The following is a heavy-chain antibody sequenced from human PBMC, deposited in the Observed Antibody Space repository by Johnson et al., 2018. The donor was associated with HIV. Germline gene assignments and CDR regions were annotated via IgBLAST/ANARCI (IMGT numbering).Heavy chain of an antibody. CDR1: GFTFSSYA. CDR2: IGTAGDT. V-gene: IGHV3-13*01. Sequence: VQLVESGGGVVRPGRSLRLSCAASGFTFSSYAMHWVRQPPGKGLEWVSAIGTAGDTYYPGSVKGRFTISRENAKNSLYLQMNSLRAEDTAVYYCTTTNLELMDDAFDIWGQGTMVTVSS. CDR3: TTTNLELMDDAFDI. J-gene: IGHJ3*02. D-gene: IGHD1-7*01.